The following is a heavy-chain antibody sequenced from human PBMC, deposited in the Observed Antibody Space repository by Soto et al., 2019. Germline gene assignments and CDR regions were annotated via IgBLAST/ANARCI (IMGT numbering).Heavy chain of an antibody. J-gene: IGHJ4*02. D-gene: IGHD3-9*01. V-gene: IGHV1-18*01. CDR1: GYTFTSYG. Sequence: ASVKVSCKASGYTFTSYGISWVRQAPGQGLEWMGWISAYNGNTNYAQKLQGRVTMTTDTSTSTAYMELRSLRSDDTAVYYCARMSDDILTGYQPRYYFDYWGQGTLVTVSS. CDR3: ARMSDDILTGYQPRYYFDY. CDR2: ISAYNGNT.